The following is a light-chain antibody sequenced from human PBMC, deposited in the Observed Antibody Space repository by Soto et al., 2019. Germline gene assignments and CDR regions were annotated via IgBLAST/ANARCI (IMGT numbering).Light chain of an antibody. J-gene: IGLJ2*01. Sequence: QSALTQPPSASGSPGQSVTISCTGTSSDVGAYNYVSWYQQYPGKAPKLMISEVTKRPSGVPARFSGSKSGNTASLTVSGLQAEDEADYYCSSYAGSDHLIFGGGTKLTVL. V-gene: IGLV2-8*01. CDR3: SSYAGSDHLI. CDR2: EVT. CDR1: SSDVGAYNY.